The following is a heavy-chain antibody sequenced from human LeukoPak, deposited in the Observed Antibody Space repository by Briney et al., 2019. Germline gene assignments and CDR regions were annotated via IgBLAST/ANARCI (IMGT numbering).Heavy chain of an antibody. CDR2: ISYDGSNK. CDR3: ARDIGKAAAGTLDY. V-gene: IGHV3-30-3*01. D-gene: IGHD6-13*01. CDR1: GFTFSSYA. Sequence: PGGSLRLSYAASGFTFSSYAMHWVRQAPGKGLEWVAVISYDGSNKYYADSVKGRFTISRDNSKNTLYLQMNSLRAEDTAVYYCARDIGKAAAGTLDYWGQGTLVTVSS. J-gene: IGHJ4*02.